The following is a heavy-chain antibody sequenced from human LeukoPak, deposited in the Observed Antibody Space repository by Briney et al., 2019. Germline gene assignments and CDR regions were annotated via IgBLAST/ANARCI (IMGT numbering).Heavy chain of an antibody. CDR2: ISSSSSYI. J-gene: IGHJ4*02. CDR1: GFTFSSYS. Sequence: GGYLRLYCAASGFTFSSYSMNWVRRAPGKGLEWVSSISSSSSYIYYADSVKGRFTISRDNAKNSLYLQMNSLRAEDTAVYYCARDIAAAGSFDYWGQGTLVTVSS. V-gene: IGHV3-21*01. CDR3: ARDIAAAGSFDY. D-gene: IGHD6-13*01.